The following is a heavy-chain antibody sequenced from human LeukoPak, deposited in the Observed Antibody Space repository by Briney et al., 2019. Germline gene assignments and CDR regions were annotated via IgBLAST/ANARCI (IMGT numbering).Heavy chain of an antibody. CDR1: SGSISSSSPY. J-gene: IGHJ4*02. V-gene: IGHV4-39*05. CDR3: ATGTMTTGGSGSFFDY. D-gene: IGHD4-17*01. Sequence: SETPSLTCSVSSGSISSSSPYWGWIRQPPGKGLEWIGSIYYSGSTYYNPSLKSRVIISVDTPKNQFSLKLSSVTAADTAVYYCATGTMTTGGSGSFFDYWGQGTLVTVSS. CDR2: IYYSGST.